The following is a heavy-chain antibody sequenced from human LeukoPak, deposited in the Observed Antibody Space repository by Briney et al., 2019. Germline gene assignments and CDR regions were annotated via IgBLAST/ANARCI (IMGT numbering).Heavy chain of an antibody. V-gene: IGHV3-11*04. Sequence: GGSLRLSCAASGFTFSNYYMSWIRQAPGKGLEWISYISTSGSTIYYADSVKGRFTISRDNAKNSLYLKMNSLRAEDTAVYYCARGYGDYEVTDYWGQGTLVTVSS. CDR1: GFTFSNYY. J-gene: IGHJ4*02. D-gene: IGHD4-17*01. CDR3: ARGYGDYEVTDY. CDR2: ISTSGSTI.